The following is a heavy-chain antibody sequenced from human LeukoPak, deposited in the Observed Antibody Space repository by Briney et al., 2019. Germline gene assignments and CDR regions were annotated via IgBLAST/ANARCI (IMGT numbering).Heavy chain of an antibody. V-gene: IGHV4-4*02. D-gene: IGHD6-19*01. Sequence: SGTLSLTCAVSGGSITSSNWWSCVRQAPGKGLEWIGEIYHSGSTNYNPSLKSRVTISVDKSKNQFSLKLSSVTAADTAVYYCARGRSSSGWYPLVPDYYYYGMDVWGQGTTVTVSS. CDR2: IYHSGST. CDR1: GGSITSSNW. J-gene: IGHJ6*02. CDR3: ARGRSSSGWYPLVPDYYYYGMDV.